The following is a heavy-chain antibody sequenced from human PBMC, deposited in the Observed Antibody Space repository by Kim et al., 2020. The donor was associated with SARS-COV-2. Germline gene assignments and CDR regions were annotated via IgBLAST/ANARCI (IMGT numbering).Heavy chain of an antibody. CDR1: GFTFSSYA. V-gene: IGHV3-23*01. J-gene: IGHJ4*02. CDR3: ARVATKWQYYFAF. Sequence: GGSLRLSCAASGFTFSSYAMTWVRRAPGKGLEWVGDMNGSGSTTYYTDSVKGRFIISRDASKNTLYLQMTSLRAEDTAVYYCARVATKWQYYFAFWGQGT. CDR2: MNGSGSTT. D-gene: IGHD5-12*01.